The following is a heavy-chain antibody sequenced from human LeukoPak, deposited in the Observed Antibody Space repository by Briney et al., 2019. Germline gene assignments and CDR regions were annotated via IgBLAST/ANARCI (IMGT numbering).Heavy chain of an antibody. CDR1: GGSISSSRYY. CDR2: IYYSGST. CDR3: ARDRVGNWNRYFDY. Sequence: SETLSLTCTVSGGSISSSRYYWGWIRQPPGKGLQWIGSIYYSGSTYYNPSLKSRVTISVDTSKNQFSLKLSSVTAADTAVYYCARDRVGNWNRYFDYWGQGTLVTVSS. V-gene: IGHV4-39*07. D-gene: IGHD1-20*01. J-gene: IGHJ4*02.